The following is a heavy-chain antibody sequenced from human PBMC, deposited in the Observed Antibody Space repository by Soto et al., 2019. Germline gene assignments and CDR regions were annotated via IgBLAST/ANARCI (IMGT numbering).Heavy chain of an antibody. Sequence: EVQLVESGGGLVQPGGSLRLSCAASGFSFSIYEMNWVRQAPGKGLEWVSYISSSGSTIYYADSVKGRFTISRDNAKNSLYLQMNSLRAEDPAVYYCARRGEWLPTLDYWGQGTLVTVSS. J-gene: IGHJ4*02. CDR1: GFSFSIYE. D-gene: IGHD3-3*01. CDR2: ISSSGSTI. V-gene: IGHV3-48*03. CDR3: ARRGEWLPTLDY.